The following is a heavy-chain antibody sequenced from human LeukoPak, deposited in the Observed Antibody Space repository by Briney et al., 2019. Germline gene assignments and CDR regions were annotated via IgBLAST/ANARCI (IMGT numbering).Heavy chain of an antibody. D-gene: IGHD4-17*01. Sequence: GGSLRLSRAASGFTFSSYSMNWVRQAPGKGLEWVSSISGSSSYIYYADSVKGRFTISRDNAKNSLYLQTNSLRAEDTAVYYCARARDYGDPPPDYWGQGTLVTVSS. CDR2: ISGSSSYI. J-gene: IGHJ4*02. CDR3: ARARDYGDPPPDY. V-gene: IGHV3-21*01. CDR1: GFTFSSYS.